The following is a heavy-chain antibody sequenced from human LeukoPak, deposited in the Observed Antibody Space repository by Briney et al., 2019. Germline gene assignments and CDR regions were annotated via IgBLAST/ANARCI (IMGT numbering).Heavy chain of an antibody. V-gene: IGHV4-59*01. CDR3: ARSYDSSGYSSGDAFDI. D-gene: IGHD3-22*01. CDR2: IYYSGST. CDR1: GGSISSYY. J-gene: IGHJ3*02. Sequence: SETLSLTCTVSGGSISSYYWSWIRQPPGKGLEWIGYIYYSGSTNYNPSLKSRVTISVDTSKNQFSLKLSSVTAADTAVYYCARSYDSSGYSSGDAFDIWGQGTMVTVSS.